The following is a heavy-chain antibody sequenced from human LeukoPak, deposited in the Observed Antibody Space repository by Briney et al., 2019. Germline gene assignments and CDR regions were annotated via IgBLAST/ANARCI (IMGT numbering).Heavy chain of an antibody. Sequence: SETLSLTCTVSGGSISSSSYYWGWIRQPPGKGLEWIGSIYYSGSTYYNPSLKSRVTISVDTSKNQFSLKLSSVTAADTAVYYCARDRGVVTMIVGRGQGTLVTVSS. D-gene: IGHD3-22*01. CDR1: GGSISSSSYY. CDR3: ARDRGVVTMIVG. V-gene: IGHV4-39*07. J-gene: IGHJ4*02. CDR2: IYYSGST.